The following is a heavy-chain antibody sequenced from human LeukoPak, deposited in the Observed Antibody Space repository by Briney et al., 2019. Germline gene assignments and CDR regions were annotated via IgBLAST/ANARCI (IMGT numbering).Heavy chain of an antibody. CDR1: GYTFSSYG. CDR3: ARALLWFGEPSHIDY. V-gene: IGHV1-18*01. D-gene: IGHD3-10*01. J-gene: IGHJ4*02. Sequence: ASVKVSCKASGYTFSSYGISWVRQAPGQGLEWMGWITAYNDNTNYAQKLQGRVTMTTDTSTSTAYMELRSLRSDDTAVYYCARALLWFGEPSHIDYWGQGTLVTASS. CDR2: ITAYNDNT.